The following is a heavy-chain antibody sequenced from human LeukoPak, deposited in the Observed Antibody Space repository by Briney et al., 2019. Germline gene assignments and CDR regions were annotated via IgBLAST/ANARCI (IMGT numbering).Heavy chain of an antibody. J-gene: IGHJ4*02. CDR1: GFTFSSYA. CDR2: ISYDGSNK. D-gene: IGHD3-10*01. Sequence: QPGGSLRLSCAASGFTFSSYAMHWVRQAPGKGLEWVAVISYDGSNKYYADSVKGRFTISRDNSKNTLYLQMNSLRAEDTAVYYCPRDHTWWFGESRTPYYFDYWGQGTLVTVSS. CDR3: PRDHTWWFGESRTPYYFDY. V-gene: IGHV3-30-3*01.